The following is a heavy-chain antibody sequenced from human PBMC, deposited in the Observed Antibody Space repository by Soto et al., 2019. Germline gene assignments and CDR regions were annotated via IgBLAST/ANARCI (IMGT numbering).Heavy chain of an antibody. CDR1: GFTFSDYY. Sequence: PGGSLRLSCAASGFTFSDYYMSCIRQAPGKGLEWVSYISSSGSTIYYADSVKGRFTISRDNAKNSLYLQMNSLRAEDTAVYYCARDFYYYDSSGYTGPGYWGQGTLVTVSS. CDR3: ARDFYYYDSSGYTGPGY. J-gene: IGHJ4*02. V-gene: IGHV3-11*01. CDR2: ISSSGSTI. D-gene: IGHD3-22*01.